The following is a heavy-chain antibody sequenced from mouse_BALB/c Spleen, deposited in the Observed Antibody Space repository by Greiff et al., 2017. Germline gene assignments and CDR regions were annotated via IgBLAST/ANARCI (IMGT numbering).Heavy chain of an antibody. Sequence: DVKLVESGGGLVQPGGSLKLSCAASGFTFSSYTMSWVRQTPEKRLEWVAYISNGGGSTYYPDTVKGRFTISRDNAKNTLYLQMSSLKSEDTAMYYCARSLYDYDGSGFAYWGQGTLVTVSA. CDR2: ISNGGGST. V-gene: IGHV5-12-2*01. J-gene: IGHJ3*01. CDR1: GFTFSSYT. CDR3: ARSLYDYDGSGFAY. D-gene: IGHD2-4*01.